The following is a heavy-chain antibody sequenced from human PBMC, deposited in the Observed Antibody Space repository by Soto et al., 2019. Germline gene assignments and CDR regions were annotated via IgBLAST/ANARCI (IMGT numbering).Heavy chain of an antibody. CDR3: ARHGGSYYFDY. V-gene: IGHV4-39*01. J-gene: IGHJ4*02. CDR2: IYSGNT. Sequence: QLQLQESGPGLVKPSETLSLTCTVSGGSISSSTYYWGWIRQPPGKGLEWIGSIYSGNTYHNPSLKSRVTXSXXTSKTPLPLRLSSVTAADTAVHYCARHGGSYYFDYGGQGTLVTVSS. CDR1: GGSISSSTYY. D-gene: IGHD1-26*01.